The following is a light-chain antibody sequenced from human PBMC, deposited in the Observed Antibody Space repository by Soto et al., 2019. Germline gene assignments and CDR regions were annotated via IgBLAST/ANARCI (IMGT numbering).Light chain of an antibody. CDR2: EVT. V-gene: IGLV2-14*01. J-gene: IGLJ2*01. CDR1: SSDIGADDF. Sequence: QSVLTQPASVSGSLGQSITLSCTGTSSDIGADDFVSWYQHHPDKTPKLIIFEVTYRPTGISHRFSASKSGNTASLTISGLEAEDEAFYYCSSYRKTTFPHVVFGGGTKLTVL. CDR3: SSYRKTTFPHVV.